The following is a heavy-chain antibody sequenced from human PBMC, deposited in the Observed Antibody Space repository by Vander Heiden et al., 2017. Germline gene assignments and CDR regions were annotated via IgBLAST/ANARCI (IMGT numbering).Heavy chain of an antibody. CDR2: ISPIPGIA. D-gene: IGHD2-15*01. J-gene: IGHJ3*02. CDR1: GGAFRNYA. V-gene: IGHV1-69*10. Sequence: QVQLVQSGAEVKKPGSSVKVSCKASGGAFRNYAVSWVRQAPGEGLEWMGWISPIPGIANYAQKFQCRVTITADKATSTAYMELSSLRSEDTAVYYCAGEIDPGYDGFDIWGQGTVVTVST. CDR3: AGEIDPGYDGFDI.